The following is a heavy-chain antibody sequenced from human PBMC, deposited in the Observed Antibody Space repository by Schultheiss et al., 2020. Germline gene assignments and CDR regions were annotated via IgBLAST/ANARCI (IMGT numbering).Heavy chain of an antibody. CDR1: GFTFSDYT. CDR2: MSHDGNNK. D-gene: IGHD6-13*01. V-gene: IGHV3-30*18. Sequence: GGSLRLSCAASGFTFSDYTMNWVRQAPGKGLEWVAVMSHDGNNKYYADSVKGRFTISRDNSKNTLYLQMSSLRAEDTAVYYCVKAGGSPGYSSSWYLNFDYWGQGTLVTVSS. CDR3: VKAGGSPGYSSSWYLNFDY. J-gene: IGHJ4*02.